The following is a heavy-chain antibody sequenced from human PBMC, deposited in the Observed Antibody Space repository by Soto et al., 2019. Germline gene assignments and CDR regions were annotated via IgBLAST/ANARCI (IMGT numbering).Heavy chain of an antibody. V-gene: IGHV3-74*01. J-gene: IGHJ4*02. CDR3: GTVFEH. CDR1: GITFTSYW. Sequence: EVQLVESGGGSIKPGGSQRLSCVASGITFTSYWMHWVREVPGKGLVWVARVDSDGRGTSYADFVKGRFTISRDNAKNTLYLQMNSLRVEDTAMYYCGTVFEHWGQGIPVTVSS. CDR2: VDSDGRGT.